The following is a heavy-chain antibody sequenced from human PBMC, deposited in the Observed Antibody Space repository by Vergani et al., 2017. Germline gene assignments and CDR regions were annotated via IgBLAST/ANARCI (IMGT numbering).Heavy chain of an antibody. CDR1: GGSISSSSYY. Sequence: QLQLQESGPGLVKPSETLSLTCPVSGGSISSSSYYWGWIRQPPGKGLEWIGSIYYSGSTYYNPSLKSRVTISVDTSKNQFSLKLSSVTAADTAVYYCARDSERRMLLHCFDYWGQGTLVTVAS. V-gene: IGHV4-39*07. D-gene: IGHD2-15*01. CDR3: ARDSERRMLLHCFDY. CDR2: IYYSGST. J-gene: IGHJ4*02.